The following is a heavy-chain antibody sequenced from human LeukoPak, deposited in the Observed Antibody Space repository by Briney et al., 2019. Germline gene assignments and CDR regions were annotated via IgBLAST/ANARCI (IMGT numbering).Heavy chain of an antibody. CDR1: GFTFSSSA. V-gene: IGHV3-30*09. Sequence: GGSLRLSCAASGFTFSSSALHWVRQAPGKGLEWVAVISYDGSNKYYADSVKGRFAISRDNAKNSLYLQMNSLRAEDTAVYYCARDPELERSYGMDVWGQGTTVTVSS. J-gene: IGHJ6*02. CDR3: ARDPELERSYGMDV. D-gene: IGHD6-6*01. CDR2: ISYDGSNK.